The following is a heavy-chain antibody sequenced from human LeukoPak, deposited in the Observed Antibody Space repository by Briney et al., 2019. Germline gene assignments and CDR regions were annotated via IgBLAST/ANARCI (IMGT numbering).Heavy chain of an antibody. CDR1: GDSFSAIRYY. Sequence: SETLSLTCSVSGDSFSAIRYYWGCIRQPPGRGLEWIASVYYRGDSYYNPSLESRVTISVDTSKSQFSLTLRSVTAADTAVYYCARHLGSSIEYWAQGTLVTVSS. CDR3: ARHLGSSIEY. CDR2: VYYRGDS. J-gene: IGHJ4*02. V-gene: IGHV4-39*01. D-gene: IGHD3-10*01.